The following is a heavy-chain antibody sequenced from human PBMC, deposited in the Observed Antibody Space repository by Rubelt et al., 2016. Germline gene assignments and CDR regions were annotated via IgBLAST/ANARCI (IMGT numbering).Heavy chain of an antibody. Sequence: EVQLVESGGGLVQPGGSLKLSCAASGFTFSNYAMSWVRQAPGKGLEGVATFSAPTGGNYYADSVKGRFTISRDNAKNSMYLQMNSLRPDETAIYYCATDYYDSGGRGHWGQGALVTVSS. V-gene: IGHV3-23*04. D-gene: IGHD3-10*01. J-gene: IGHJ4*02. CDR3: ATDYYDSGGRGH. CDR2: FSAPTGGN. CDR1: GFTFSNYA.